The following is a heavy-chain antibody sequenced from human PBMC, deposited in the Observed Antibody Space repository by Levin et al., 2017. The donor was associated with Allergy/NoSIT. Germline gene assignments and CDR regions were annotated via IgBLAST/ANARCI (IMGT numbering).Heavy chain of an antibody. D-gene: IGHD5-18*01. V-gene: IGHV4-39*07. J-gene: IGHJ4*02. CDR3: SRSLETAMAPYYSDY. CDR1: GGALSSSSHF. Sequence: SQTLSLTCSVSGGALSSSSHFWGWVRQSPGKGLHWIGSMHYGGTAYYTPSLKSRVTISMDTSKNQFSLRLTSVTAADTAIYYCSRSLETAMAPYYSDYWGQGTLVTVSS. CDR2: MHYGGTA.